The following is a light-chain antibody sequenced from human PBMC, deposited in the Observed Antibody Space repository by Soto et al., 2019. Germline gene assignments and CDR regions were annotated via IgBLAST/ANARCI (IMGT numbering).Light chain of an antibody. CDR3: XXXXXXXXHXXV. Sequence: SYELTQPPSVSVAPGKTATITCGGNHFGSKSVHWYQQKPGQAPVLVIYYDSDRPSGIPERFSGSNSGNTATLTISRVEAAXEADYXCXXXXXXXXHXXVFGTGTXVT. CDR1: HFGSKS. J-gene: IGLJ1*01. V-gene: IGLV3-21*01. CDR2: YDS.